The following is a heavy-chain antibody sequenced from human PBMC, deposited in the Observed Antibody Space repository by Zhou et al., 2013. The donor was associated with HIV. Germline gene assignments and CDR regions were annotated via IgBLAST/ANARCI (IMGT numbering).Heavy chain of an antibody. V-gene: IGHV1-69*16. Sequence: QVQPVQSGAEVRKPGSSVKVSCKTSGVTSTSHSVSWVRQVPGHGLEWMGGTVLRLGEVSYAQVLQDRVTITTDDARGTAHMELSSLRCEDTGVYYCARDRGEGSFKFFYVMDVWDGETTVTVSS. CDR3: ARDRGEGSFKFFYVMDV. CDR2: TVLRLGEV. D-gene: IGHD3-16*02. J-gene: IGHJ6*04. CDR1: GVTSTSHS.